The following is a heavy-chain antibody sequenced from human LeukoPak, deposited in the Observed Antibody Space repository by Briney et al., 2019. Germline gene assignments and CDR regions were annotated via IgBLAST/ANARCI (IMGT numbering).Heavy chain of an antibody. V-gene: IGHV4-59*01. Sequence: TSETLSLTCTVSGGSISSYYWSWIRQPPGKGLEWIGYIYYSGSTNYNPSLKSRVTISVDTSKNQFSLKLSSVTAADTAVYYCARDHWLTGHFDFWGQGTLVTVSS. CDR1: GGSISSYY. CDR3: ARDHWLTGHFDF. CDR2: IYYSGST. J-gene: IGHJ4*02. D-gene: IGHD1-1*01.